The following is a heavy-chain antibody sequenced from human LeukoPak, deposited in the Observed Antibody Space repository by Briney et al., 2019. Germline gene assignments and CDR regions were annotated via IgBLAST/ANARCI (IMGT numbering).Heavy chain of an antibody. Sequence: ASVKVSCTASGYTFTSYGISWVRQAPGQGLEWMGWISAYNGNTNYAQKLQGRVTMTTDTSASTAYMELRSLRSDDTAVYYCARDSKDYDFWSGYYTGFDPWGQGTLVTVS. J-gene: IGHJ5*02. V-gene: IGHV1-18*01. CDR3: ARDSKDYDFWSGYYTGFDP. D-gene: IGHD3-3*01. CDR2: ISAYNGNT. CDR1: GYTFTSYG.